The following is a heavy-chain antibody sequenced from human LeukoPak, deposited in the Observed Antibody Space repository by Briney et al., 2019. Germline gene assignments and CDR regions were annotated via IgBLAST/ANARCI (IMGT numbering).Heavy chain of an antibody. V-gene: IGHV3-30-3*01. CDR3: AREDNDYINWFDP. J-gene: IGHJ5*02. CDR1: GFTFSSYA. D-gene: IGHD4-11*01. Sequence: PGGSLRLSCAASGFTFSSYAMHWVRQAPGKGLEWVAVMSYDGSNKYYADSVKGRFTISRDNSKNTLCLQMNSLRAEDTAVYYCAREDNDYINWFDPWGQGTLVTVSS. CDR2: MSYDGSNK.